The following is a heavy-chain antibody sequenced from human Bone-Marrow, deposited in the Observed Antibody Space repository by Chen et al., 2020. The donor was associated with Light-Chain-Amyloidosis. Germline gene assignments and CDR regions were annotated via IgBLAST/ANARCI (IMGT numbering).Heavy chain of an antibody. V-gene: IGHV3-48*03. Sequence: EVQLVESGGGLVPPGGSLRLSCAASGFTFSSYEMNWVRQAPGKGLEWVSYISSSGSTIYYADSVKGRFTISRDNAKNSLYLQMNSLRAEDTAVYYCATTKGRWLPSYWGQGTLVTVSS. CDR2: ISSSGSTI. J-gene: IGHJ4*02. CDR3: ATTKGRWLPSY. D-gene: IGHD5-12*01. CDR1: GFTFSSYE.